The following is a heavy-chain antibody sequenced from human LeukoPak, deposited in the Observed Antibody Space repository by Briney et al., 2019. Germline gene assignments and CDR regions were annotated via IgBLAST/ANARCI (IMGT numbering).Heavy chain of an antibody. CDR1: GGSFSGYY. CDR2: INHSGST. J-gene: IGHJ5*02. V-gene: IGHV4-34*01. D-gene: IGHD6-19*01. CDR3: ARGALYSSGWYLAP. Sequence: SETLSLTCAVYGGSFSGYYWSWIRQPPGRGLEWIGEINHSGSTNYNPSLKSRVAISVDTSKNQFSLKLSSVTAADTAVYYCARGALYSSGWYLAPWGQGTLVTVSS.